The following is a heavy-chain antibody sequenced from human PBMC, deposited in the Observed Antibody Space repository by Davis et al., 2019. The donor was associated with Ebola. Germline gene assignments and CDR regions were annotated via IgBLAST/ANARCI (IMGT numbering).Heavy chain of an antibody. Sequence: ASVKVSCKASGYTFTSYYMHWVRQAPGQGLEWMGIINPSGGSTSYAQKFQGRVTMTRDTSTSTVYMELSSLRSEDTAVYYCARGHDYIWGSYRPQDWFDPWGQGTLVTVSS. V-gene: IGHV1-46*01. CDR1: GYTFTSYY. D-gene: IGHD3-16*02. CDR3: ARGHDYIWGSYRPQDWFDP. J-gene: IGHJ5*02. CDR2: INPSGGST.